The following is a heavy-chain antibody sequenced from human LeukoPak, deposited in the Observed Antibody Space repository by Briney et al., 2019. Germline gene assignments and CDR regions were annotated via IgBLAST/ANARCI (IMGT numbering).Heavy chain of an antibody. Sequence: SETLSLTCAVYGGSFSVHYWSGIPQPPRKGREWIGEINHIGSTNYNPSLKSRVTISVDTSKHQFSLKLSSVTAADTAVYYCASGYFGYWGQGTLVTVSS. J-gene: IGHJ4*02. V-gene: IGHV4-34*01. CDR3: ASGYFGY. CDR2: INHIGST. D-gene: IGHD3-10*01. CDR1: GGSFSVHY.